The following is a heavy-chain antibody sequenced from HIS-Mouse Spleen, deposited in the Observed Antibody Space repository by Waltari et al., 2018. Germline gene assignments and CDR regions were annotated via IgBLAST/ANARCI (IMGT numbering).Heavy chain of an antibody. J-gene: IGHJ1*01. V-gene: IGHV1-2*02. Sequence: QVQLVQSGAEVKKPGASVKVSCKASGYTFTGYYMHWVRQAPGQGLEWMGWINPNRGGPNYAQKVQGRVTMTRDTSISTAYMELSRLRSYDTAVYYCARIRYSSSWFVGAEYFQHWGQGTLVTVSS. CDR3: ARIRYSSSWFVGAEYFQH. D-gene: IGHD6-13*01. CDR1: GYTFTGYY. CDR2: INPNRGGP.